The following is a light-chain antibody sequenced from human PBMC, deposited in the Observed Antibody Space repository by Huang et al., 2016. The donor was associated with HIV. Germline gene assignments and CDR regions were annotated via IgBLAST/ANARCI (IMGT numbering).Light chain of an antibody. J-gene: IGKJ2*01. CDR3: QHRSNWPPSYT. V-gene: IGKV3-11*01. CDR2: DTS. CDR1: QSVTRF. Sequence: DIVLTQSPATLSLSLGERATLSCRASQSVTRFLAWYQQKPGQAPRHPLYDTSQRATGIPARFRGSGSGTDFTLTISSLEPEDFAVYYCQHRSNWPPSYTFGQGTKLEIK.